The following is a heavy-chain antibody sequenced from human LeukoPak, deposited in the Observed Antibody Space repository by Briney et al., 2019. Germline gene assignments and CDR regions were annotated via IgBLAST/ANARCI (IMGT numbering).Heavy chain of an antibody. CDR2: ISGSGGGT. D-gene: IGHD5-18*01. CDR1: GFSFGNCA. CDR3: AKDAKTAPYYFDY. Sequence: GGSLRLSCAASGFSFGNCAMSWVRQAPGKGLEWVSGISGSGGGTYYADSVKGRFTISRDNSRNTLYLQMNSLRAEDTAVYYCAKDAKTAPYYFDYWGQGILVSVSS. V-gene: IGHV3-23*01. J-gene: IGHJ4*02.